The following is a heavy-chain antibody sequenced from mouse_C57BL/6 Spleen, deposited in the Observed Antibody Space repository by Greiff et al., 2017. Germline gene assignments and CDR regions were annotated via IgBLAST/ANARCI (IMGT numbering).Heavy chain of an antibody. D-gene: IGHD1-1*01. CDR1: GYTFTDYE. CDR3: TRRAYGSSYWYFDV. J-gene: IGHJ1*03. CDR2: IDPETGGT. V-gene: IGHV1-15*01. Sequence: QVQLQQSGAELVRPGASVTLSCKASGYTFTDYEMHWVKQTPVHGLEWIGAIDPETGGTAYNQKFKGKAILTADKSSSTAYMELRSLTSEDSAVYYCTRRAYGSSYWYFDVGGTGTTVTVSS.